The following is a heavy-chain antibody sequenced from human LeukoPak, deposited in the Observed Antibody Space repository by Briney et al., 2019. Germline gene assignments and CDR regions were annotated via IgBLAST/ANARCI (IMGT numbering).Heavy chain of an antibody. CDR3: ARDSTMVRGAIPDY. J-gene: IGHJ4*02. CDR2: INPNSGGT. D-gene: IGHD3-10*01. V-gene: IGHV1-2*02. Sequence: ASVKVSCKASGYTFTSYAMNWVRQAPGQGLEWMGWINPNSGGTNYAQKFQGRVTMTRDTSISTAYMELSRLRSDDTAVYYCARDSTMVRGAIPDYWGQGTLVTVSS. CDR1: GYTFTSYA.